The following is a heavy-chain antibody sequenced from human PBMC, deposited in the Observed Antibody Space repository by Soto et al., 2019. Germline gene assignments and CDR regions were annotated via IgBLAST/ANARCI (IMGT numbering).Heavy chain of an antibody. D-gene: IGHD6-6*01. CDR3: TKSSGGSSSVGMDY. V-gene: IGHV3-30*04. CDR2: ITRDGYNK. J-gene: IGHJ4*02. Sequence: GGSLRLSCAVSGFIFKNYALNWVRQAPGKGLEWVASITRDGYNKYYADSVKGRFTISRDNSKNTLSLQMTALRVEDSSVYYCTKSSGGSSSVGMDYWGPGTLVTVSS. CDR1: GFIFKNYA.